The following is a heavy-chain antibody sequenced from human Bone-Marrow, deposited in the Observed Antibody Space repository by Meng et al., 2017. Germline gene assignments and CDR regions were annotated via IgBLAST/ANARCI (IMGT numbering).Heavy chain of an antibody. Sequence: GRWVETGGGLIRPGGSLRLSCAASGFTVSSKYMSWVRQSPGKGLEWVSVIYSGGSTYYADSVKGRFTISRDNSKNTLYLQMNSLRAEDTAVYYCASYGIDYWGQGTLVTVSS. CDR3: ASYGIDY. V-gene: IGHV3-53*05. CDR1: GFTVSSKY. J-gene: IGHJ4*02. CDR2: IYSGGST. D-gene: IGHD1-26*01.